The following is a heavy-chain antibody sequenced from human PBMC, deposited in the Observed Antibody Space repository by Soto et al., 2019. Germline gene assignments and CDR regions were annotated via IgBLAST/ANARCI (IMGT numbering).Heavy chain of an antibody. J-gene: IGHJ5*02. V-gene: IGHV4-34*01. CDR3: ARGRRVWSGTIRSFWFDP. CDR1: GGSFSGYY. Sequence: ASETLSLTCAVYGGSFSGYYWSWIRQPPGKGLEWIGEINHSGSTNYNPSLKSRVTISVDTSKNQFSLKLSSVTAADTAVYYCARGRRVWSGTIRSFWFDPWGQGTLVTV. CDR2: INHSGST. D-gene: IGHD3-3*01.